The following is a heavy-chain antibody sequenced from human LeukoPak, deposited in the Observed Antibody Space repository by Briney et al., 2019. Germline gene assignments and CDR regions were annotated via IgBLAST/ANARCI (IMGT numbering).Heavy chain of an antibody. Sequence: PSETLSPTCTVSGGSISSGGYYWSWIRQHPGKGLEWIGYIYYSGSTYYNPSLKSRVTISVDTSKNQFSLKLSSVTAADTAVYYCARAPKAYYYYMDVWGKGTTVTVSS. J-gene: IGHJ6*03. CDR3: ARAPKAYYYYMDV. CDR1: GGSISSGGYY. CDR2: IYYSGST. V-gene: IGHV4-31*03.